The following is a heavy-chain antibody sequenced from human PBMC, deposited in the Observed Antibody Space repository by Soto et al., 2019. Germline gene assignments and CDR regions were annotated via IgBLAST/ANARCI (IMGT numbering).Heavy chain of an antibody. V-gene: IGHV4-59*01. Sequence: SETLSLTCTVSGGSISSYYWSWIRQPPGKGLEWIGYIYYSGSTNYNPSLKSRVTISVDTSKNQFSLKLSSVTAADTAVYYCARGGYGGNYYYYYMDVGGKGTTVAVSS. CDR3: ARGGYGGNYYYYYMDV. J-gene: IGHJ6*03. D-gene: IGHD4-17*01. CDR2: IYYSGST. CDR1: GGSISSYY.